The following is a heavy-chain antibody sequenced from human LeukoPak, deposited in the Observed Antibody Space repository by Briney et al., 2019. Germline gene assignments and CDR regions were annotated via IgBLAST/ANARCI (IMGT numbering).Heavy chain of an antibody. D-gene: IGHD4-17*01. CDR3: AREKLRYKNWFDP. V-gene: IGHV3-74*01. CDR2: INSDGSST. J-gene: IGHJ5*02. CDR1: GFTFSSYW. Sequence: GGSLRLSCAASGFTFSSYWMHWVRQAPGKGLVWVSRINSDGSSTSYADSVKGRFTISRDHAKNTLYLQMNSRRAEDTAVYYCAREKLRYKNWFDPWGQGTLVTVSS.